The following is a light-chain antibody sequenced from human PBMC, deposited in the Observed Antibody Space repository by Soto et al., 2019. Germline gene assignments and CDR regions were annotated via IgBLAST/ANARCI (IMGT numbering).Light chain of an antibody. CDR1: QSVSSSY. Sequence: EIVLTQSPGTLSLSPGERATLSCRASQSVSSSYLAWYQQKPGQAPRLLIYGASSRATGIPDRFNGSGSGTHFTLTISRLEPEDFAVYYCQQYGSSPLTFGGGTKVEIK. J-gene: IGKJ4*01. CDR2: GAS. CDR3: QQYGSSPLT. V-gene: IGKV3-20*01.